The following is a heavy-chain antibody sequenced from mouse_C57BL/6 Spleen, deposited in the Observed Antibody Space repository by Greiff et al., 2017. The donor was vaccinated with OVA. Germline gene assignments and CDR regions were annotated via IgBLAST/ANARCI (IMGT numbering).Heavy chain of an antibody. CDR3: ARDTTVVAYYFDY. D-gene: IGHD1-1*01. CDR2: ISSGSSTI. V-gene: IGHV5-17*01. CDR1: GFTFSDYG. Sequence: EVQLVESGGGLVKPGGSLKLSCAASGFTFSDYGMHWVRQAPEKGLEWVAYISSGSSTIYYAVTVKGRFTISRDNAKNTLFLQMTSLRSEDTAMYYCARDTTVVAYYFDYWGQGTTLTVSS. J-gene: IGHJ2*01.